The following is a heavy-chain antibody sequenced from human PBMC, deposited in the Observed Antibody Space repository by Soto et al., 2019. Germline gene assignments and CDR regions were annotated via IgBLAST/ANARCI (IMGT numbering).Heavy chain of an antibody. Sequence: QVQLVQSGAEVKKPGASVKVSCKASGYTFTSYAMHWVRQAPGQRLEWMGWINAGNGNTKYSQKFQGRVTITRDTSASTAYMELSSLRTEDTAVYYCARGPRGSSWDFDYWGQGTLVTVSS. CDR3: ARGPRGSSWDFDY. D-gene: IGHD6-13*01. CDR2: INAGNGNT. J-gene: IGHJ4*02. V-gene: IGHV1-3*01. CDR1: GYTFTSYA.